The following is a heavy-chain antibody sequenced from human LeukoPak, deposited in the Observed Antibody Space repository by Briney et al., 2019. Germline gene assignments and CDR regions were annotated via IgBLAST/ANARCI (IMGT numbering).Heavy chain of an antibody. V-gene: IGHV3-23*01. Sequence: GGSLRLSCAASGFTFSSYSMNWVRQAPGKGLEWVSAISGSGGSTYYADSVKGRFTISRDNSKNTLYLQMNSLRAEDTAVYYCAKAWSSSSLNWFDPWGQGTLVTVSS. D-gene: IGHD6-6*01. CDR2: ISGSGGST. J-gene: IGHJ5*02. CDR1: GFTFSSYS. CDR3: AKAWSSSSLNWFDP.